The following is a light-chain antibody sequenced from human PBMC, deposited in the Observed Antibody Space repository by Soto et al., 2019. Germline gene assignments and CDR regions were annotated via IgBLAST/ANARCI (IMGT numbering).Light chain of an antibody. J-gene: IGKJ4*01. CDR2: DAS. V-gene: IGKV3-11*01. CDR1: QSVDKY. Sequence: EIVLTQSPATLSFSPGERATLSCRASQSVDKYLVWYQQKPGQAPTLLIYDASSRATGIPARFSGSGSGTDFPLTTTSLETADFAVYYCQQRTNWPHTFGGGTKLEIK. CDR3: QQRTNWPHT.